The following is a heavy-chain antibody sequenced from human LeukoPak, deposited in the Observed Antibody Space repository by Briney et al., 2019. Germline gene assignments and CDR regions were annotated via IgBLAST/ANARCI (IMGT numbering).Heavy chain of an antibody. J-gene: IGHJ4*02. CDR3: ARELHDFWSGYYPDH. D-gene: IGHD3-3*01. CDR2: IIPILGIA. V-gene: IGHV1-69*04. Sequence: ASVKVSCKASGGTFSSYAISWVRQAPGQGLEWMGRIIPILGIANYAQKFQGRVTITADKSTSTAYMELSSLRSEDTAVYYCARELHDFWSGYYPDHWGQGTLVTVSS. CDR1: GGTFSSYA.